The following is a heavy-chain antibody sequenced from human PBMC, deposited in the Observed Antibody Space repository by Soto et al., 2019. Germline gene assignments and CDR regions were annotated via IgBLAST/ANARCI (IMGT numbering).Heavy chain of an antibody. J-gene: IGHJ6*02. CDR2: IDPSDSYT. CDR3: ARHGVTPNSRSNYGMDV. D-gene: IGHD7-27*01. CDR1: GYSFTSYW. V-gene: IGHV5-10-1*01. Sequence: GESLKISCKGSGYSFTSYWISWVRQMPGKGLEWMGRIDPSDSYTNYSPSFQGHVTISADKSISTAYLQWSSLKASDTAMYYCARHGVTPNSRSNYGMDVWRQGTTVTVSS.